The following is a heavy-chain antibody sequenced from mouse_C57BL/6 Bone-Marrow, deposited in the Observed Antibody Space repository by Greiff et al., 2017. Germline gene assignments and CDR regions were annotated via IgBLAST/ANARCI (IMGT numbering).Heavy chain of an antibody. CDR1: GYTFTDYY. V-gene: IGHV1-26*01. CDR2: INPNNGGT. CDR3: AAAQALFAD. J-gene: IGHJ3*01. Sequence: VQLQQSGPELVKPGASVKISCKASGYTFTDYYMNWVKQSHGKSLEWIGDINPNNGGTSYNQKFKGKATLTVDKSSSTAYMELRSLTSEDSAVYYCAAAQALFADWGQGTLVTVSA. D-gene: IGHD3-2*02.